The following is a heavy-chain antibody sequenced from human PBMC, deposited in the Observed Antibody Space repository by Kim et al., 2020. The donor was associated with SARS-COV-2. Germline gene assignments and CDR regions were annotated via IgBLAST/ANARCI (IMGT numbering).Heavy chain of an antibody. CDR3: ARGRSRLRRISWVDP. Sequence: ASVKVSCTASGYTFSSYDINWVRQATGQGPEWMGWMNPKSCRTGNSKKFQGRVTMTSNTSINTDYMELSSLRSEDTAGYYCARGRSRLRRISWVDPWGQEPWSPSRQ. CDR1: GYTFSSYD. V-gene: IGHV1-8*01. CDR2: MNPKSCRT. J-gene: IGHJ5*02. D-gene: IGHD4-17*01.